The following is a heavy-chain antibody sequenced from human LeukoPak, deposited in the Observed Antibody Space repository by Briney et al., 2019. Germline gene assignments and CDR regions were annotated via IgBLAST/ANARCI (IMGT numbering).Heavy chain of an antibody. CDR1: GFTFSSYG. V-gene: IGHV3-23*01. Sequence: TGGSLRLSCAASGFTFSSYGMSWVRQAPGKGLEWVSAISGSGGSTYYADSVKGRFTISRDNSKNTLYLQMNSLRAEDTAVYYCAKDLGGSSWYDFDYWGQGTLVTVSS. CDR3: AKDLGGSSWYDFDY. CDR2: ISGSGGST. J-gene: IGHJ4*02. D-gene: IGHD6-13*01.